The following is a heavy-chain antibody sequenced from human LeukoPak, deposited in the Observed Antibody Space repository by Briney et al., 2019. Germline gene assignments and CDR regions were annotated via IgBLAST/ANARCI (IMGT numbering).Heavy chain of an antibody. D-gene: IGHD2-2*01. CDR3: ARGRGCSSTSCYRLYFDY. CDR1: GGTFSSYA. Sequence: GASVKASCKASGGTFSSYAISWVRQAPGQGLEWMGGIIPIFGTANYAQKFQGRVTITADESTSTAYMELSSLRSEDTAMYYCARGRGCSSTSCYRLYFDYWGQGTLVTVSS. J-gene: IGHJ4*02. V-gene: IGHV1-69*13. CDR2: IIPIFGTA.